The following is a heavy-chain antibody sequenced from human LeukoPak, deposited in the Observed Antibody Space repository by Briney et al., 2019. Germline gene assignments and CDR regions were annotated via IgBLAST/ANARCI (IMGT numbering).Heavy chain of an antibody. V-gene: IGHV1-2*02. CDR1: RYTFTGYY. Sequence: ASVKVSCKASRYTFTGYYMHWVRQAPGQGLEWMGWINPNSGGTNYAQKFQGRVTMTRDTSITTAYMELSRLRSDDTAVYYCARARGEVVPAAEGFDTWGQGTLVTVSS. D-gene: IGHD2-2*01. CDR3: ARARGEVVPAAEGFDT. CDR2: INPNSGGT. J-gene: IGHJ5*02.